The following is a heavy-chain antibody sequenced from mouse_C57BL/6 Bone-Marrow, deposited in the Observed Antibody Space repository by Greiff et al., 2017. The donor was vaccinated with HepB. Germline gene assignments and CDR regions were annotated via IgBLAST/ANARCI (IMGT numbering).Heavy chain of an antibody. D-gene: IGHD1-1*01. Sequence: VQLQQSVAELVRPGASVKLSCTASGFNITNTFMHWVKQRPEQGLEWIGRIDPANGNTKYDPKFQGKATLTADTSSNTAYLQLSRLTSEDTAFYYCARLFSTTVVADFDYWGKGTTLTVSS. J-gene: IGHJ2*01. CDR1: GFNITNTF. CDR2: IDPANGNT. V-gene: IGHV14-3*01. CDR3: ARLFSTTVVADFDY.